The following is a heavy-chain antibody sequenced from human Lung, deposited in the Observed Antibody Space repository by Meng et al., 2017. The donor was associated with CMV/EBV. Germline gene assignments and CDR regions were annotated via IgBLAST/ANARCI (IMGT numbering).Heavy chain of an antibody. V-gene: IGHV2-5*02. CDR3: ALFTRSWFNP. CDR1: GFSLSTSEVG. CDR2: IYWDDDK. J-gene: IGHJ5*02. Sequence: QITLKEPGPTLVKPTQHLTLPCTLSGFSLSTSEVGVGWIRQPPGKALEWLAVIYWDDDKRYSPSLKSRLTITKDTSKNQVVLTLTNMDPVDTTTYYCALFTRSWFNPWGQGTLVTVSS. D-gene: IGHD2-2*01.